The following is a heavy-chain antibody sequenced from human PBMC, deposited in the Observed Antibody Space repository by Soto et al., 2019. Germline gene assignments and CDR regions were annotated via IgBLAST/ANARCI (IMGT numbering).Heavy chain of an antibody. J-gene: IGHJ6*02. CDR3: ARDRVVVVPAASYGMDV. V-gene: IGHV3-30-3*01. CDR1: GFTFSSYA. Sequence: GGSLRLSCAASGFTFSSYAMHWVRQAPGKGLEWVAVISYDGSNKYYADSVKGRFTISRDNSKNTLYLQMNSLRAEDTAVYYCARDRVVVVPAASYGMDVWGQGTTVTVSS. D-gene: IGHD2-2*01. CDR2: ISYDGSNK.